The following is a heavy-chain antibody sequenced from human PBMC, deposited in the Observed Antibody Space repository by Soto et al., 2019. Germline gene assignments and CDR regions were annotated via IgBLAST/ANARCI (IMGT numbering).Heavy chain of an antibody. J-gene: IGHJ6*02. D-gene: IGHD6-6*01. CDR2: IYYSGST. CDR3: ARETLENLPSIAVRYYYGMDV. CDR1: GGSFSGYY. V-gene: IGHV4-34*01. Sequence: SETLSLTCAVYGGSFSGYYWGWIRQPPGKGLEWIGSIYYSGSTYYNPSLKSRVTISVDTSKNQFSLKLSSVTAADTAVYYCARETLENLPSIAVRYYYGMDVWGQGTTVTVSS.